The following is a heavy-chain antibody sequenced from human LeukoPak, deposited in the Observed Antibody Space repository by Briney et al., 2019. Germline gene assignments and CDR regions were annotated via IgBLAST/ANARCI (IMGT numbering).Heavy chain of an antibody. CDR1: GGSISSGGYS. CDR3: ARGHVSSGWYYYYYGMDV. J-gene: IGHJ6*02. D-gene: IGHD6-19*01. V-gene: IGHV4-30-2*01. CDR2: INHSGST. Sequence: SQTLSLTCAVSGGSISSGGYSWSWIRQPPGKGLEWIGEINHSGSTSYNPSLKSRVTISVDTSKNQFSLKLSSVTAADTAVYYCARGHVSSGWYYYYYGMDVWGQGTTVTVSS.